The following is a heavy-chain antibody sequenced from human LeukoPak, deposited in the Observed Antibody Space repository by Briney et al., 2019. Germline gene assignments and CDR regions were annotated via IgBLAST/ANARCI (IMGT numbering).Heavy chain of an antibody. CDR1: GLSLSNAW. V-gene: IGHV3-15*01. CDR2: FKSKPDGGTA. CDR3: TTAPPKKYYFDSSGYYILSAYFDS. J-gene: IGHJ4*02. Sequence: NTGGSLRLSCAASGLSLSNAWMSWVRQAPGRGVEWVERFKSKPDGGTADYAAPVKGRFTISRDDSNTTLYLQMNSLRTEDTGVYYCTTAPPKKYYFDSSGYYILSAYFDSWGQGTLVTVSS. D-gene: IGHD3-22*01.